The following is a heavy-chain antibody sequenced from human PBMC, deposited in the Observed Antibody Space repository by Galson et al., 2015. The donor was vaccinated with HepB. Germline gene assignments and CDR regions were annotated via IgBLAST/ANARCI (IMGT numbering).Heavy chain of an antibody. CDR2: IDTNTGNP. Sequence: SVKVSCKASGYTFTSYYMHWVRQAPGQGLEWMGWIDTNTGNPTSAQGFTGRFVFSLDTSVSTAYLQISSLKAEDTAVYYCATDGAAFDYWGQGTLVTVSS. CDR3: ATDGAAFDY. CDR1: GYTFTSYY. V-gene: IGHV7-4-1*02. J-gene: IGHJ4*02. D-gene: IGHD6-13*01.